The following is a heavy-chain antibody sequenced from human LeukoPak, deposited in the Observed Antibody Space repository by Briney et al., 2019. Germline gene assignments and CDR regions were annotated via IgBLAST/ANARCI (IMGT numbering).Heavy chain of an antibody. Sequence: PSETLSLTCTVSGGSISSYYWSWIRQPPGKGLEWIGYIYYSGSTNYNPSLKSRVTISVDTSKNQFSLRLSSVTAADTAVYYCARGFTLGYWGQGTLVTVSS. D-gene: IGHD3-10*01. J-gene: IGHJ4*02. CDR3: ARGFTLGY. V-gene: IGHV4-59*01. CDR2: IYYSGST. CDR1: GGSISSYY.